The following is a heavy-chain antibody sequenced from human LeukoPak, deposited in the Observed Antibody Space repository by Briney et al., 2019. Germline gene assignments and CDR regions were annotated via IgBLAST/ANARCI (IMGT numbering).Heavy chain of an antibody. J-gene: IGHJ3*02. CDR3: ARYLSTYYDFWSGYLDAFDI. D-gene: IGHD3-3*01. Sequence: GESLKISCKGSGYSFTSYWIGWVRQMPGKGLEWMGIIYPGDSDTRYSPSFQGQVTISADKSISTAYLQWSSLKASDTAMYYCARYLSTYYDFWSGYLDAFDIWGQGTMGTVSS. V-gene: IGHV5-51*01. CDR1: GYSFTSYW. CDR2: IYPGDSDT.